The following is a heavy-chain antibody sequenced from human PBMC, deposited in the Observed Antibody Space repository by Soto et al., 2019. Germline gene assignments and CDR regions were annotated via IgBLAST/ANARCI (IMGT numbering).Heavy chain of an antibody. V-gene: IGHV1-69*01. D-gene: IGHD7-27*01. Sequence: QVQLVQSGAEVKKPGSSVKVSCTASGGSLRNSGISWVRQAPAQRLEWMGGVIPILGTANYGQKFQGRVTMTADEAPSTVYMDLSILSPGDSAGYYCVSLGQPGHWGHGTRVIVSS. CDR2: VIPILGTA. J-gene: IGHJ4*01. CDR3: VSLGQPGH. CDR1: GGSLRNSG.